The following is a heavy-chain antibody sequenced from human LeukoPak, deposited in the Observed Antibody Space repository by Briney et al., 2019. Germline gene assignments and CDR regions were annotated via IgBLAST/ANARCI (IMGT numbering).Heavy chain of an antibody. D-gene: IGHD3-10*01. Sequence: SETLSLTCAVYGGSFSGYYWSWIRQPPGKGLEWIGSIYYSGSTYYNPSLKSRVTISVDTSKNQFSLKLSSVTAADTAVYYCARGKPITMVRGARFDYWGQGTLVTVSS. CDR3: ARGKPITMVRGARFDY. V-gene: IGHV4-34*01. CDR1: GGSFSGYY. J-gene: IGHJ4*02. CDR2: IYYSGST.